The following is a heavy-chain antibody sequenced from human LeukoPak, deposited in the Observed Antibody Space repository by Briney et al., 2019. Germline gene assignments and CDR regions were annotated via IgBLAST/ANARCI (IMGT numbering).Heavy chain of an antibody. CDR2: ISSSSSYI. Sequence: GGSLRLSCAASGFTFSTYNMNWVRQAPGKGLEWVSSISSSSSYIYYADSVKGRFIISRDNAKNSLYLQMNSLRAEDTAVYYCAIDPTSGDYWGQGTLVTVSS. V-gene: IGHV3-21*01. J-gene: IGHJ4*02. D-gene: IGHD3-10*01. CDR3: AIDPTSGDY. CDR1: GFTFSTYN.